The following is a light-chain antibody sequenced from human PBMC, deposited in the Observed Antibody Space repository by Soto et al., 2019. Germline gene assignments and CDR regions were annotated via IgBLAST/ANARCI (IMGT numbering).Light chain of an antibody. V-gene: IGLV1-51*01. CDR3: GTWDSSLSGVV. J-gene: IGLJ2*01. Sequence: QPVLTQPPSVSAAPGQKVTISCSGSSSNIGNNYVSWYQQLPGTAPKLLIYDNNKRPSGIPDRFSGSKSGTSATLGITGLQTGDEADYYCGTWDSSLSGVVFGGGTKLT. CDR1: SSNIGNNY. CDR2: DNN.